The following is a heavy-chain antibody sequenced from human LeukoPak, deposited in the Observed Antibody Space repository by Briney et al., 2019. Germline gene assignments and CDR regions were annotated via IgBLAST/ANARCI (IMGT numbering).Heavy chain of an antibody. J-gene: IGHJ4*02. Sequence: GASVKVSCKASGYTFTSYDINWVRQATGQGLEWMGWMNPNSGYTGYAQKFQGRVTMTRNTSISTAYMELSSLRSEDTAVYYCARGRYGSGSYPEDFDYWGQGTLVTVSS. D-gene: IGHD3-10*01. V-gene: IGHV1-8*01. CDR1: GYTFTSYD. CDR3: ARGRYGSGSYPEDFDY. CDR2: MNPNSGYT.